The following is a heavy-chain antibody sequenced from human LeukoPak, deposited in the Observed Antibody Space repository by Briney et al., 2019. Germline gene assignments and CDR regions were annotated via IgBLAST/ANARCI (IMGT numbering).Heavy chain of an antibody. CDR2: VYHNGNT. Sequence: PSETLSLTCTVSGDSIASYYWSWIRQPPGKALEWIGYVYHNGNTNYNPSLKSRVTMSIDMSNNRFSLKLSSLTAADTAVYFCARNILGAPVGWYLWGQGTLVTVSS. V-gene: IGHV4-59*01. D-gene: IGHD3-9*01. J-gene: IGHJ5*02. CDR1: GDSIASYY. CDR3: ARNILGAPVGWYL.